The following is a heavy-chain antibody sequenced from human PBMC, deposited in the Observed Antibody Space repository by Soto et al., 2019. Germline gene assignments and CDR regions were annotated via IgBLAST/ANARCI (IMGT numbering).Heavy chain of an antibody. CDR1: GFTFDAYT. J-gene: IGHJ1*01. D-gene: IGHD4-17*01. V-gene: IGHV3-43*01. CDR3: AKAPLYGDYEFEYFQH. CDR2: ISWDGGST. Sequence: EVQLVESGGVVVQPGGSLRLSCAASGFTFDAYTMHWVRQAPGKGLEWVSLISWDGGSTYYADSVKGRFTISRDNSKNSRYLQMNSLRTEDTALYYCAKAPLYGDYEFEYFQHWGQGTLVTVSS.